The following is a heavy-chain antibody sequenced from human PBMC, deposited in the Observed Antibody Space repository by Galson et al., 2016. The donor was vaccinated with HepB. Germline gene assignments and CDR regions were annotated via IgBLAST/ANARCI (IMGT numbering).Heavy chain of an antibody. CDR2: ISTYNGNT. CDR1: GYTFTTYG. D-gene: IGHD3-10*01. CDR3: ARDRVMVRGVNGY. Sequence: SVKVSCKASGYTFTTYGINWVRQALGQGLEWMGWISTYNGNTNYAQKFQDRVTMTTDTSTSTISMALTNLTSDDTAVYYCARDRVMVRGVNGYWGQETLVTVSS. J-gene: IGHJ4*02. V-gene: IGHV1-18*01.